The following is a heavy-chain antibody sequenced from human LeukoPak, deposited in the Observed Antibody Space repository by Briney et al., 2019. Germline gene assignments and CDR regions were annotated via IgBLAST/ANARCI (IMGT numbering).Heavy chain of an antibody. D-gene: IGHD3-3*01. CDR3: ARYSVLRFLEWLGFDP. J-gene: IGHJ5*02. Sequence: PSETLSLTCTVSGGSISSYYWSWIRQPPGKGLEWIGEINHSGSTNYNPSLKSRVTISVDTSKNQFSLKLSSVTAADTAVYYCARYSVLRFLEWLGFDPWGQGTLVTVSS. V-gene: IGHV4-34*01. CDR2: INHSGST. CDR1: GGSISSYY.